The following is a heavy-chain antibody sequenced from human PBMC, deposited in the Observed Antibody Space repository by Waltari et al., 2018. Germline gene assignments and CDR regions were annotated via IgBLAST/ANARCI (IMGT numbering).Heavy chain of an antibody. CDR1: GGTFSSYA. CDR3: ARDTAADPMYYYGMDV. V-gene: IGHV1-69*08. Sequence: QVQLVQSGAEVKKPGSSVKVSCKASGGTFSSYAISWVRQAPGQGLEWMGRTIPIFGTANYAQNVQGRVTITADKSTSTAYMELSSLRSEDTAVYYCARDTAADPMYYYGMDVWGQGTTVIVSS. CDR2: TIPIFGTA. J-gene: IGHJ6*02. D-gene: IGHD6-13*01.